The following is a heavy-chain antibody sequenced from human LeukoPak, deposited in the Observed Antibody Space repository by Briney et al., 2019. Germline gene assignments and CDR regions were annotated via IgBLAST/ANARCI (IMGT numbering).Heavy chain of an antibody. V-gene: IGHV3-23*01. CDR3: ARKWAYFDF. CDR2: IKYDGSDT. D-gene: IGHD1-26*01. CDR1: GFTFYNYA. J-gene: IGHJ4*02. Sequence: GGSLRLSCAASGFTFYNYAMSWVRRAPGKGLEWVSTIKYDGSDTYYADSVKGRFTISRDDSKNTLYLQMNSLRGEDTAVYYCARKWAYFDFWGQGTLVTV.